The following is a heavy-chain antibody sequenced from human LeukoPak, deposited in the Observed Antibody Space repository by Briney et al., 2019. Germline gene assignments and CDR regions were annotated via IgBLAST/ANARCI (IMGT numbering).Heavy chain of an antibody. V-gene: IGHV4-61*08. CDR1: GGSISSGDYY. CDR3: ARAAHYYDSSGRDVFDP. Sequence: SETLSLTCTVSGGSISSGDYYWNWIRQPPGKGLDWIGYIYYSGSTNYNPSLKSRVTISVDTSKNQFSLKLSSVTAADTAVYYCARAAHYYDSSGRDVFDPWGQGTLVTVSS. J-gene: IGHJ5*02. D-gene: IGHD3-22*01. CDR2: IYYSGST.